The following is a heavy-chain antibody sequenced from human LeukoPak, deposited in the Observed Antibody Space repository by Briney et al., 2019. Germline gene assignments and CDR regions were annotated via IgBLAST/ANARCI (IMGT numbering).Heavy chain of an antibody. D-gene: IGHD6-13*01. CDR1: GFTFSSYA. J-gene: IGHJ5*02. Sequence: GGSLRLSCAASGFTFSSYAMHWVRQAPGKGLEWVANIKQDGSEKYYVDSVKGRFTISRDNAKNSLFLQMNSLRVEDTAVYYCVRSQYSSSSWGQGTLVTVSS. CDR2: IKQDGSEK. V-gene: IGHV3-7*01. CDR3: VRSQYSSSS.